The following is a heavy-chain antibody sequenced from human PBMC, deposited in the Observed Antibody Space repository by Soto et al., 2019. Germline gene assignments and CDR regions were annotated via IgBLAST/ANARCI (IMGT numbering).Heavy chain of an antibody. CDR2: IYHSGST. J-gene: IGHJ5*02. CDR3: ARVPVDFWRGYYRWFEP. CDR1: GGSISSGGYS. V-gene: IGHV4-30-2*01. Sequence: QLQLQESGSGLVKPSQTLSLTCAVSGGSISSGGYSWSWIRQPPGKGLEWIGYIYHSGSTYYNPSLMRRVTISVDRSKNQFSLKLSSVTAADTAVYYCARVPVDFWRGYYRWFEPWGQGTLVTVSS. D-gene: IGHD3-3*01.